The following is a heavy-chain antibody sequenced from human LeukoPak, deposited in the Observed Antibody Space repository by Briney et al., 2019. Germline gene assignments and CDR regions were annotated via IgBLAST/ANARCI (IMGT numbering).Heavy chain of an antibody. Sequence: PSETLSLTCTVSGGSISSSSYYWGWIRQPPGKGLEWIGSIYYSGSTYYNPSLKSRVTISVDTSKSQFSLRLSSVTAADTAVYYCAREREYSGYGSGGIVDYWGQGTLVTVSS. CDR3: AREREYSGYGSGGIVDY. J-gene: IGHJ4*02. CDR1: GGSISSSSYY. D-gene: IGHD5-12*01. V-gene: IGHV4-39*07. CDR2: IYYSGST.